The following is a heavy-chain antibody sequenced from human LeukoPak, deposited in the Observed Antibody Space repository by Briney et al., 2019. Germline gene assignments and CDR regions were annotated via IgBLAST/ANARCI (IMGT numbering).Heavy chain of an antibody. CDR3: ARHGSPSYGSGSYPYDY. J-gene: IGHJ4*02. D-gene: IGHD3-10*01. V-gene: IGHV4-59*08. CDR1: GGSISSYY. CDR2: IYYSGST. Sequence: SETLSLTCTVSGGSISSYYWSWIRQPPGKGLEWIGYIYYSGSTNYNPSLKSRVTISVGTSKNQFSLKLSSATAADTAVYYCARHGSPSYGSGSYPYDYWGQGTLVTVSS.